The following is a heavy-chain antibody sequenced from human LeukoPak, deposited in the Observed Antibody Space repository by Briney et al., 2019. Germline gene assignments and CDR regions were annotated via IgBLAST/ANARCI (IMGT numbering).Heavy chain of an antibody. Sequence: ASVKVSCKASGYTFTSYDINWVRQATGQGLEWMGWMNHNSGKTGYAQKFQRRVTMTRNTSISTAYMELSSLRSEDTAVYYCARGPPRGRYLGLWGQGTLVTVSS. CDR1: GYTFTSYD. CDR3: ARGPPRGRYLGL. CDR2: MNHNSGKT. D-gene: IGHD1-26*01. V-gene: IGHV1-8*01. J-gene: IGHJ4*02.